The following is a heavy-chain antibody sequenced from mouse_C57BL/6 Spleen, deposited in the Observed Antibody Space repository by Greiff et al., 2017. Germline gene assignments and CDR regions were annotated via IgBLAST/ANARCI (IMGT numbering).Heavy chain of an antibody. CDR2: INPSSGYT. D-gene: IGHD1-1*01. V-gene: IGHV1-7*01. CDR1: GYTFTSYW. CDR3: AKSEGSSYDAMDY. J-gene: IGHJ4*01. Sequence: QVQLQQSGAELAKPGASVKLSCKASGYTFTSYWMHWVKQRPGQGLEWIGYINPSSGYTKYNQKFNDKATLTADKSSSTAYMQLSSLTYEDSAVYYCAKSEGSSYDAMDYWGQGTSVTVSS.